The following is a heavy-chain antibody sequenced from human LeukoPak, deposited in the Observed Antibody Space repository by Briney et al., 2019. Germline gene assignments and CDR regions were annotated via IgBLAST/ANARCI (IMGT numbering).Heavy chain of an antibody. CDR3: ARGPYYYGSGSYYGSFDY. Sequence: SETLSLTCAVYGGSFSGYYWSWIRQPPGKGPEWIGEINHSGSTNYNPSLKSRVTISVDTSKNQFSLKLSSVTAADTAVYYCARGPYYYGSGSYYGSFDYWGQGTLVTVSS. D-gene: IGHD3-10*01. J-gene: IGHJ4*02. CDR1: GGSFSGYY. V-gene: IGHV4-34*01. CDR2: INHSGST.